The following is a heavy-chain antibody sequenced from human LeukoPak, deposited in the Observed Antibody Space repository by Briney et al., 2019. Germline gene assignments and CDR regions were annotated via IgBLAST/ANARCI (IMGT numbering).Heavy chain of an antibody. CDR2: INSDGSST. CDR3: ARDECSSSHADH. J-gene: IGHJ4*02. V-gene: IGHV3-74*01. D-gene: IGHD6-6*01. Sequence: GGSLRLSREASGFSLSSYWMHWVRHAPGKGLVWVSRINSDGSSTSYADSVKGRFTISRDNAKNTLYLQMNSLRAEDTAVYYCARDECSSSHADHWGQGTLVTVSS. CDR1: GFSLSSYW.